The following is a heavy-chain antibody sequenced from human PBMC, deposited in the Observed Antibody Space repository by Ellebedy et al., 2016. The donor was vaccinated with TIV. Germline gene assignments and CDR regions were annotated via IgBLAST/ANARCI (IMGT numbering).Heavy chain of an antibody. D-gene: IGHD2-2*01. J-gene: IGHJ4*02. Sequence: GESLKISXAASGFTFSSYAMHWVRQAPGKGLEWVAVISYDGSNKYYADSVKGRFTISRDNSKNTLYLQMNSLRAEDTAVYYCARDLKEGSSWGWGQGTLVTVSS. CDR2: ISYDGSNK. V-gene: IGHV3-30*14. CDR3: ARDLKEGSSWG. CDR1: GFTFSSYA.